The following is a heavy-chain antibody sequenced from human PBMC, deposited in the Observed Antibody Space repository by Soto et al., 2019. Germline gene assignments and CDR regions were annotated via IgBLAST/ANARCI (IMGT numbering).Heavy chain of an antibody. CDR3: ARRKGYDSTGYYFDY. CDR1: GGSISSTTHY. CDR2: VYYNGNM. J-gene: IGHJ4*02. Sequence: PSETLSLTCTVSGGSISSTTHYWGWIRQPPGKGLEWIGSVYYNGNMYYNPSLKSRVTMSVDTSKNQFSLDLRSVTAADTAVYYCARRKGYDSTGYYFDYWGQGILVTVSS. V-gene: IGHV4-39*01. D-gene: IGHD3-22*01.